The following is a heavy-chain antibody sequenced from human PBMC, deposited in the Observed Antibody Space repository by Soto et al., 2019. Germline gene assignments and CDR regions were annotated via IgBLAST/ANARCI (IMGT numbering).Heavy chain of an antibody. V-gene: IGHV5-10-1*01. CDR2: IDPSDSYT. CDR1: GYSFTSYW. D-gene: IGHD6-13*01. J-gene: IGHJ6*02. Sequence: PGESLKISCKGSGYSFTSYWISWVRQMPGKGLEWMGRIDPSDSYTNYSPSFQGHVTISADKSISTAYLQWSSLKASDTAMYYCAGHGSGIAAAGTYYYYYGMDVWGQGTTVTVSS. CDR3: AGHGSGIAAAGTYYYYYGMDV.